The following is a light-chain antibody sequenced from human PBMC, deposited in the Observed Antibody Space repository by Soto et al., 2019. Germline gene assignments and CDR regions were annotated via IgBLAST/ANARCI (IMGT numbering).Light chain of an antibody. CDR2: NVY. CDR3: SAHTVSRTYV. Sequence: QSVLTQPASVSGSPGQSITISCTGTSSDVGAYNFVSWHQQHPGKAPKLMIYNVYDRPSGISYRFSGSKSGNTASLTISGLQGEDEADYYCSAHTVSRTYVFGNGTKVT. CDR1: SSDVGAYNF. J-gene: IGLJ1*01. V-gene: IGLV2-14*03.